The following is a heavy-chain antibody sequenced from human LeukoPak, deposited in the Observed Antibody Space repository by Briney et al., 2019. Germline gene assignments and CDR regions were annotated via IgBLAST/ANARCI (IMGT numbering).Heavy chain of an antibody. CDR1: GFTFDIIA. D-gene: IGHD5-18*01. J-gene: IGHJ6*02. Sequence: GGSLRLSCAASGFTFDIIAMSWIRQAPGRGLEWVSTISGSGGSTYYADSVKGRFTISRDNSKNTLYLQMNSLRAEDTAVYYCAKDGSSGYLDVWGQGTTVTVSS. V-gene: IGHV3-23*01. CDR2: ISGSGGST. CDR3: AKDGSSGYLDV.